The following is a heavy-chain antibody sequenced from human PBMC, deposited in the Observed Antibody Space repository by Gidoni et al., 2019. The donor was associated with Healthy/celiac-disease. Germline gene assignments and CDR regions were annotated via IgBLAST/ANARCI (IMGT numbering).Heavy chain of an antibody. J-gene: IGHJ3*02. D-gene: IGHD5-18*01. Sequence: QVQLVESGGGVVQPGRSLRLSCAASGFPFSSYGMHWVRQAPGKGLEWVAVIWYDGSNKYYADSVKGRFTISRDNSKNTLYLQMNSLRAEDTAVYYCARPMGTAMVNDAFDIWGQGTMVTVSS. CDR2: IWYDGSNK. CDR3: ARPMGTAMVNDAFDI. V-gene: IGHV3-33*01. CDR1: GFPFSSYG.